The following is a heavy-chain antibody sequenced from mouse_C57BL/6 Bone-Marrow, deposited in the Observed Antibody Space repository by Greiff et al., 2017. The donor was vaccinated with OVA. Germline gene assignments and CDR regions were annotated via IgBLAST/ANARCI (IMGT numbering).Heavy chain of an antibody. CDR2: IDPETGGT. V-gene: IGHV1-15*01. Sequence: VQLQESGAELVRPGASVTLSCKASGYTFTDYEMHWVKQTPVHGLEWIGAIDPETGGTAYNQKFKGKAILTADKSSSTAYMELRSLTSEDSAVYYCTCNLDYWGQGTTLTVSS. CDR1: GYTFTDYE. J-gene: IGHJ2*01. D-gene: IGHD2-1*01. CDR3: TCNLDY.